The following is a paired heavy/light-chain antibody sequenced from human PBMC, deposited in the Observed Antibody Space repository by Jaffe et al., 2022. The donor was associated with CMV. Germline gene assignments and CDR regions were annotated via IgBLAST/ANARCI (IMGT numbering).Heavy chain of an antibody. J-gene: IGHJ3*02. V-gene: IGHV3-23*04. CDR2: ISGSGGST. CDR1: GFTFSSYA. CDR3: AKNYYLADSSGWYSANYAFDI. Sequence: EVQLVESGGGLVQPGGSLRLSCAASGFTFSSYAMSWVRQAPGKGLEWVSAISGSGGSTYYADSVKGRFTISRDNSKNTLYLQMNSLRAEDTAVYYCAKNYYLADSSGWYSANYAFDIWGQGTMVTVSS. D-gene: IGHD6-19*01.
Light chain of an antibody. V-gene: IGKV1-39*01. CDR1: QSISSY. CDR3: QQSYSTLGYT. J-gene: IGKJ2*01. CDR2: AAS. Sequence: DIQMTQSPSSLSASVGDRVTITCRASQSISSYLNWYQQKPGKAPKLLIYAASSLQSGVPSRFSGSGSGTDFTLTISSLQPEDFATYYCQQSYSTLGYTFGQGTKLEIK.